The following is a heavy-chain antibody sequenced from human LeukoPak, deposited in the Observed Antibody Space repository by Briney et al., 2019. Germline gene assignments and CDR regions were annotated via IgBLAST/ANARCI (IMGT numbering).Heavy chain of an antibody. V-gene: IGHV4-39*07. D-gene: IGHD5-18*01. CDR2: IYYSGST. CDR1: GGSISSSSYY. J-gene: IGHJ4*02. CDR3: ARGMNTAMVPFDY. Sequence: SETLSLTCTVSGGSISSSSYYWGWIRQPPGKGLEWIGSIYYSGSTYYNPSLKSRVTISVDTSKNQFSLKLSSVTAADTAVYYCARGMNTAMVPFDYWGQGTLVTVSS.